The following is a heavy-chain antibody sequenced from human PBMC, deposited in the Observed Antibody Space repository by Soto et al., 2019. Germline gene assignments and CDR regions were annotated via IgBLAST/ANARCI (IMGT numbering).Heavy chain of an antibody. J-gene: IGHJ3*02. CDR3: AKGYRPLGGAFDI. V-gene: IGHV3-23*01. D-gene: IGHD3-16*01. CDR2: ITHSGGST. CDR1: GFTFSSYA. Sequence: GGSLRLSCAASGFTFSSYATSWVRQAPGKGLEWVSGITHSGGSTYYTDSVKGRFTISRDNSKYTLYLQMNNLRAEDTAVYYCAKGYRPLGGAFDIWVQGTMVTVSS.